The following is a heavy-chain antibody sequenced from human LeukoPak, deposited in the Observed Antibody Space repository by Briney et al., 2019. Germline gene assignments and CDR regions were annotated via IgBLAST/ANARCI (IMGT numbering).Heavy chain of an antibody. CDR3: AKEHRTPLLWFGELENWFDP. Sequence: GGSLRLSCAASGFTFSSYEMSWVRQAPGKGLEWVSAISGSGGSTYYADSVKGRFTISRDNSKNTLYLQMNSLRAEDTAVYYCAKEHRTPLLWFGELENWFDPWGQGTLVTVSS. D-gene: IGHD3-10*01. V-gene: IGHV3-23*01. J-gene: IGHJ5*02. CDR1: GFTFSSYE. CDR2: ISGSGGST.